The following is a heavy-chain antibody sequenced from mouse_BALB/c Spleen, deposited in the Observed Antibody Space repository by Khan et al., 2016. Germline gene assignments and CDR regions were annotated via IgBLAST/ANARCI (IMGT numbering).Heavy chain of an antibody. J-gene: IGHJ1*01. V-gene: IGHV4-1*02. Sequence: EVKLLESGGGLAQPGGSLKIGCAASGFDFSRYWMSGVRQAPGKGIEWIGEINSDSRTIKYTQSLKDKFIISRDDAKNTMYLTMSKVRSEDTAIYFCASTFWYFDVWGAGTTVTVSS. CDR3: ASTFWYFDV. CDR2: INSDSRTI. CDR1: GFDFSRYW.